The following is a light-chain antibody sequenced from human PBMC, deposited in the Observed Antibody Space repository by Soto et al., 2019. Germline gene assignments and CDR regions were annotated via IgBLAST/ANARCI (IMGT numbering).Light chain of an antibody. CDR2: EVT. V-gene: IGLV2-14*01. J-gene: IGLJ1*01. Sequence: QSALTQPASVSGSPGPSITISCTATSSDVGSFNYVSWYQHHPGKAPKLMIYEVTSRPSGVPHHFSGSKSGNTASLTLSGLQAEDEADYFCCSYAGSYTHVFGTGTKVTV. CDR1: SSDVGSFNY. CDR3: CSYAGSYTHV.